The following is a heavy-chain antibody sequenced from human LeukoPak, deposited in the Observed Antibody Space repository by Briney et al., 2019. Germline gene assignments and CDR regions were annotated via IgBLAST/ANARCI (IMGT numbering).Heavy chain of an antibody. CDR3: AKVRDGRSTGGTYYYYMDV. D-gene: IGHD3-10*01. CDR1: GFTFSSYS. V-gene: IGHV3-23*01. Sequence: GGSLRLSCAASGFTFSSYSMNWVRQAPGKGLEWVSGISGSGGSTYYADSVKGRFTISRDNSKNTLYLQMNSLRVEDTAVFYCAKVRDGRSTGGTYYYYMDVWGEGTTVTVSS. CDR2: ISGSGGST. J-gene: IGHJ6*03.